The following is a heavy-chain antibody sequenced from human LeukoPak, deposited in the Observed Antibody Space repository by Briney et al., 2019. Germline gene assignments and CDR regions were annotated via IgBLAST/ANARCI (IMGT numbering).Heavy chain of an antibody. J-gene: IGHJ4*02. CDR3: AKDGLSYDGSTHVYYFQS. CDR1: GFTFRMYA. Sequence: GGSLRLSCTASGFTFRMYAMSWVRQAPGKGLESVVSIIYDGRHTYYAASVKGRFTISRDNSQNTLYLQMNSLRAEDTALYYCAKDGLSYDGSTHVYYFQSLGQGTLVTVSS. CDR2: IIYDGRHT. V-gene: IGHV3-23*01. D-gene: IGHD3-22*01.